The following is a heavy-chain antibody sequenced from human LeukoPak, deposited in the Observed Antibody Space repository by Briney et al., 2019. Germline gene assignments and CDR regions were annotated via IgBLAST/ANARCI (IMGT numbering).Heavy chain of an antibody. CDR2: IYHSGST. CDR3: ASHYYDSGGSGKFYYYYMDV. Sequence: SETLSLTCTVSGYSISSGYYWGWIRPPPGKGLEWIGSIYHSGSTYYNPSLKSRVTISVDTSKNQFSLKLSSVTAADTAVYYCASHYYDSGGSGKFYYYYMDVWGKGTTVTVSS. V-gene: IGHV4-38-2*02. CDR1: GYSISSGYY. J-gene: IGHJ6*03. D-gene: IGHD3-22*01.